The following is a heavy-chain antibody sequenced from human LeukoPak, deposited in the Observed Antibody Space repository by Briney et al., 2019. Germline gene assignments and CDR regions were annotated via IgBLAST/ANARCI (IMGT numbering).Heavy chain of an antibody. V-gene: IGHV4-39*01. CDR1: GDSISSSSYY. CDR2: ISYSGSI. CDR3: ARYSCPNGVCYYFDY. Sequence: SETLSLTCTVSGDSISSSSYYWGSIRQPPGKGLEWIASISYSGSIYYNPSLKSRVTISVDTSENQFSLKLSSVTAADTAVYFCARYSCPNGVCYYFDYWGQGTLVTVSS. D-gene: IGHD2-8*01. J-gene: IGHJ4*02.